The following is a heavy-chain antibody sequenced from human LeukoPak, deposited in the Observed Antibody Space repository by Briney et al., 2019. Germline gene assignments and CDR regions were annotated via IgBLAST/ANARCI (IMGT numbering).Heavy chain of an antibody. Sequence: GGSLRLSCAASGFTFSSYAMSWVRQAPGKGLEWVSAISGSGGSTYYAGSVKGRFTISRDNSKNTLYLQTNSLRAEDTAVYYCAKGGDIVVVPAATRNWFDPWGQGTLVTVSS. D-gene: IGHD2-2*01. J-gene: IGHJ5*02. V-gene: IGHV3-23*01. CDR3: AKGGDIVVVPAATRNWFDP. CDR1: GFTFSSYA. CDR2: ISGSGGST.